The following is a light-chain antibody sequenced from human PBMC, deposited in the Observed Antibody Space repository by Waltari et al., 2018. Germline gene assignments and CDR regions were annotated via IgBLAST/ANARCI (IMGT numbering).Light chain of an antibody. J-gene: IGLJ1*01. CDR1: SSDVGTYNL. CDR2: AGS. V-gene: IGLV2-23*01. Sequence: QSALTQPASVSGSPGQSITISRTGTSSDVGTYNLFTWYQQHPGKAPKLMISAGSKRPSGVSNRFSGSKSGNTASLTISGLQAEDEADYYCCSYAGSSTYVFGTGTKVTVL. CDR3: CSYAGSSTYV.